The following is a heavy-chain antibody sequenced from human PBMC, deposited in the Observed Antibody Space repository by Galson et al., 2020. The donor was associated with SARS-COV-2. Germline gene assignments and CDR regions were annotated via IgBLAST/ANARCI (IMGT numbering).Heavy chain of an antibody. D-gene: IGHD3-10*01. V-gene: IGHV6-1*01. CDR1: GDSVSTNSAA. CDR3: VRDGMMRGVTSFDY. CDR2: TYYRSKWFN. J-gene: IGHJ4*02. Sequence: SQTLSLTCAISGDSVSTNSAAWNWIRQSPSRGLEWLGRTYYRSKWFNDYAISVKSRITINPDTSKNQLSLQLNSVTPEDTAVYYCVRDGMMRGVTSFDYWGQGILVTVSS.